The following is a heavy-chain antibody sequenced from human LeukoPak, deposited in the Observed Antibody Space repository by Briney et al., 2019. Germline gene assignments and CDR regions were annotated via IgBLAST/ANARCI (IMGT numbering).Heavy chain of an antibody. J-gene: IGHJ4*02. CDR1: GLSVSSNY. D-gene: IGHD3-10*01. V-gene: IGHV3-66*01. Sequence: GGSLRLSCAASGLSVSSNYMSWVRQAPGKGLEWVSVIYSDGSTYYADSVKGRFTISRDNSKNTLYLQMNSLRAEDTAVYYCDVLLWFGELLRRGGQGTLVTVSS. CDR2: IYSDGST. CDR3: DVLLWFGELLRR.